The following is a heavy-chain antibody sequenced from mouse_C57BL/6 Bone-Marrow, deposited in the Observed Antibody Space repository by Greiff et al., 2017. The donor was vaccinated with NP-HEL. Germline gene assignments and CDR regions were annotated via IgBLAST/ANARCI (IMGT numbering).Heavy chain of an antibody. CDR2: IWTGGGT. CDR3: ASTTVVARGWYFDV. D-gene: IGHD1-1*01. V-gene: IGHV2-9-1*01. J-gene: IGHJ1*03. CDR1: GFSLTSYA. Sequence: VHLVESGPGLVAPSQSLSITCTVSGFSLTSYAISWVRQPPGKGLEWLGVIWTGGGTNYNSALKSRLSISKDNSKSQVFLKMNSLQTDDTARYYCASTTVVARGWYFDVWGTGTTVTVSS.